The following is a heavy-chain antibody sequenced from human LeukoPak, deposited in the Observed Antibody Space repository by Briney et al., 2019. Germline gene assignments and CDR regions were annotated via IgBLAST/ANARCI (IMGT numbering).Heavy chain of an antibody. V-gene: IGHV4-38-2*01. CDR1: GYSISSGYY. CDR2: IYHSGST. CDR3: ARVEIGELFDY. D-gene: IGHD3-10*01. Sequence: SETLSLTCAVSGYSISSGYYWGWIRQPPGKGLEWIGSIYHSGSTYYNPSLKSRVTIPVDTSKNQFSLKLSSVTAADTAVYYCARVEIGELFDYWGQGTLVTVSS. J-gene: IGHJ4*02.